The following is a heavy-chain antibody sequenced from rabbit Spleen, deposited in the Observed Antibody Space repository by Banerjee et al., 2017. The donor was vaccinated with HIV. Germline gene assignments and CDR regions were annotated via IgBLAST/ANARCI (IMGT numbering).Heavy chain of an antibody. Sequence: QEQLEESGGDLVKPEGSLTLTCTASGVSFSNYNFMCWVRQAPGKGLEWIACIDTGSRDFTYYASWAKGRFTIAKTASTTVTLQMTSLTAADTATYFCARDLVGVIGWNFGWWGPGTLVTVS. CDR1: GVSFSNYNF. CDR2: IDTGSRDFT. J-gene: IGHJ6*01. CDR3: ARDLVGVIGWNFGW. D-gene: IGHD4-1*01. V-gene: IGHV1S45*01.